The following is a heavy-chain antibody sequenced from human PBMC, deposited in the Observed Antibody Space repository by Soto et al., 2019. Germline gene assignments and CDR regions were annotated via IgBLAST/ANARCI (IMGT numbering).Heavy chain of an antibody. CDR1: GGSFSGYY. V-gene: IGHV4-34*01. J-gene: IGHJ4*02. Sequence: PSETLSLTCAVYGGSFSGYYWSWIRQPPGKGLEWIGEINHSGSTNYNPSLKSRVTISVDTSKNQFSLKLSSVTAADTAVYYCARGLEQRLTNFDYWGQGTLVTVSS. CDR2: INHSGST. CDR3: ARGLEQRLTNFDY. D-gene: IGHD6-25*01.